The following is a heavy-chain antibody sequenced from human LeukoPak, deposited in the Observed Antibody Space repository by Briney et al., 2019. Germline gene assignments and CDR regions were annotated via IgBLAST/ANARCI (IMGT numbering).Heavy chain of an antibody. D-gene: IGHD3-3*01. CDR3: ARTYDSYYYMDV. V-gene: IGHV1-2*02. J-gene: IGHJ6*03. Sequence: ASVKVSCKASGYTFTGYYMHWVRQAPGQGLEWMGWINPNSGGTNYAQKFQGRVTMTRDTSISTAYMELSRLRSDDTAVYYCARTYDSYYYMDVWGKGTTVTISS. CDR1: GYTFTGYY. CDR2: INPNSGGT.